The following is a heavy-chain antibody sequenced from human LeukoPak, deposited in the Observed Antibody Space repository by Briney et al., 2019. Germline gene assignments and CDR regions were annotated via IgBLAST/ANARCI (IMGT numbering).Heavy chain of an antibody. Sequence: ASETLSLTCPVSGGSVSGSSYYWGWIRQPPGKGLEWIGSIFYSGTTYYNPSLKSQVTISVDTSKNQCSLRLNSVTAADTAVYYCATGIQLWLLFFWGQGTLVTVSS. D-gene: IGHD5-18*01. CDR2: IFYSGTT. CDR3: ATGIQLWLLFF. V-gene: IGHV4-39*01. CDR1: GGSVSGSSYY. J-gene: IGHJ4*02.